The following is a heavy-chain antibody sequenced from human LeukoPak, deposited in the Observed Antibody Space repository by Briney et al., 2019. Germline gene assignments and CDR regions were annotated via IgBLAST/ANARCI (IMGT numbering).Heavy chain of an antibody. J-gene: IGHJ4*02. CDR1: GYSINNYW. CDR3: ASLAYCGGDCYSPSTFDY. Sequence: GASLKISCKGSGYSINNYWIGWVRQMPGKGLEWMGIIYPADSDIRYSPSFQGQVTISADKSISTAYLQWSSLKASDTAMYYCASLAYCGGDCYSPSTFDYWGQGTLVTVSS. V-gene: IGHV5-51*01. CDR2: IYPADSDI. D-gene: IGHD2-21*02.